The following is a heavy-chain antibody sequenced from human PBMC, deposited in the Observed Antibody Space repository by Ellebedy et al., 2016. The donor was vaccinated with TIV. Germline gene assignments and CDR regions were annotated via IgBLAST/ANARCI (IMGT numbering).Heavy chain of an antibody. CDR2: ISSNGAIT. CDR3: SRDLDV. J-gene: IGHJ6*02. V-gene: IGHV3-64*02. CDR1: GFTFSSYT. Sequence: GGSLRLXCAASGFTFSSYTMHWVRQAPGKGLEYVSAISSNGAITYYADSVKGRFTISRDNSKNTLYLQMNSLRPEDTAVYYCSRDLDVWGQGTTVTVS.